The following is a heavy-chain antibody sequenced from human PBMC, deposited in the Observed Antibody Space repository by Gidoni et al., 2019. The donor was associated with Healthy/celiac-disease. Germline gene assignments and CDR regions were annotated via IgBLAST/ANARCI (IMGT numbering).Heavy chain of an antibody. CDR3: ARAIMITFGGVIVHNWFDP. V-gene: IGHV4-34*01. CDR1: GGSFSGYS. J-gene: IGHJ5*02. Sequence: QVQLQPWGAGLLKPSETLSLTCAVYGGSFSGYSWSWIRQPPGKGLEWIGEINHSGSTNYNPSLKSRVTISVDTSKNQFSLKLSSVTAADTAVYYCARAIMITFGGVIVHNWFDPWGQGTLVTVSS. D-gene: IGHD3-16*02. CDR2: INHSGST.